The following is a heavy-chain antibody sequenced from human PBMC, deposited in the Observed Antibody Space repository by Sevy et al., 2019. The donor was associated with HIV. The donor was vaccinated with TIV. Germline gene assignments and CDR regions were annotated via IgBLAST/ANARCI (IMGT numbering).Heavy chain of an antibody. CDR2: ISGSGGST. Sequence: GGSLRLSCAASGFTFSSYAMSWVRQAPGKGLEWVSAISGSGGSTHYADSVKGRFTISRDNSKNTLYLQMNSLRAEDTAVYYCAKKGQQQLVLDAFDIWGQGTMVTVSS. J-gene: IGHJ3*02. CDR3: AKKGQQQLVLDAFDI. V-gene: IGHV3-23*01. CDR1: GFTFSSYA. D-gene: IGHD6-13*01.